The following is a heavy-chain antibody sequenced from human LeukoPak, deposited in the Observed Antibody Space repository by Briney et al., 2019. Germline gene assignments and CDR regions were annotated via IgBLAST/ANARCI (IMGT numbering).Heavy chain of an antibody. CDR1: GGSFSGYY. V-gene: IGHV4-34*01. CDR2: INHSGST. Sequence: SETLSLTCAVYGGSFSGYYWSWIRQPPGKGLEWIGKINHSGSTNYNPSLKSRVTISVDTSKNQFSLKLSSVTAADTAVYYCARVASSSWYYFDYWGQGTLVTVSS. D-gene: IGHD6-13*01. CDR3: ARVASSSWYYFDY. J-gene: IGHJ4*02.